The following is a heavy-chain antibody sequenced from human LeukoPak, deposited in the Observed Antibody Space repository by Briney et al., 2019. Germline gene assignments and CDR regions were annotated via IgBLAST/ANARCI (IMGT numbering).Heavy chain of an antibody. J-gene: IGHJ3*02. V-gene: IGHV3-9*01. D-gene: IGHD2-2*01. CDR3: AKAPPSETYAFDI. CDR1: GFTFDDYA. Sequence: PGTSLRLSCAASGFTFDDYAMHWVRQAPGKGLEWVSGISWNSGSIGYADSVKGRFTISRDNAKNSLYLQMNSLRAEDTALYYCAKAPPSETYAFDIWGQGTMVTVSS. CDR2: ISWNSGSI.